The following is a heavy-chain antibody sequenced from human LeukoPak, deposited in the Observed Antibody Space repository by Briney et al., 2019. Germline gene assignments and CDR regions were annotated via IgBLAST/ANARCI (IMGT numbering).Heavy chain of an antibody. CDR2: IYPGDSDT. CDR3: ARHPNIVVVVAVTLTGFDP. Sequence: GESLKISCKGSGYSFTSYWIGWVRQMPGKGLEWMGIIYPGDSDTRYSPSFQGQVTISADKSISTAYLQWSSLKASDTAMYYCARHPNIVVVVAVTLTGFDPWGQGTLVTASS. V-gene: IGHV5-51*01. D-gene: IGHD2-15*01. CDR1: GYSFTSYW. J-gene: IGHJ5*02.